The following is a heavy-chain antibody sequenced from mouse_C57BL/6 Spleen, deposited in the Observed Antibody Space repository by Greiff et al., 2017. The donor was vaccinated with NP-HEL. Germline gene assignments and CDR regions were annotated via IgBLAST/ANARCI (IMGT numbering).Heavy chain of an antibody. CDR2: IYPGDGDT. V-gene: IGHV1-80*01. CDR1: GYAFSSYW. CDR3: ARYSYYSNYDAMDY. Sequence: QVQLKESGAELVKPGASVKISCKASGYAFSSYWMNWVKQRPGKGLEWIGQIYPGDGDTNYNGKFKGKATLTADKSSSTAYMQLSSLTSEDSAVYFCARYSYYSNYDAMDYWGQGTSVTVSS. J-gene: IGHJ4*01. D-gene: IGHD2-5*01.